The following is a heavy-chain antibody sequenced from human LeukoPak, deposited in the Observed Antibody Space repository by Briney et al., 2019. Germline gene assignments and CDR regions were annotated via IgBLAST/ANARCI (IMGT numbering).Heavy chain of an antibody. V-gene: IGHV3-30-3*01. J-gene: IGHJ4*02. D-gene: IGHD6-6*01. CDR1: GFTFSSYA. CDR2: ISYDGSNK. CDR3: AKDHPFPYSSSPGVSGY. Sequence: GGSLRLSCAASGFTFSSYAMHWVRQAPGKGLEWVAVISYDGSNKYYADSVKGRFTISRDNSKNTLYLQMNSLRAEDTAVYYCAKDHPFPYSSSPGVSGYWGQGTLVTVSS.